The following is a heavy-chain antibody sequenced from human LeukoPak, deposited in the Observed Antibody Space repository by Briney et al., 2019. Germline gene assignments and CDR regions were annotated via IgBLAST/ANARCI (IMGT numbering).Heavy chain of an antibody. V-gene: IGHV3-66*02. J-gene: IGHJ4*02. D-gene: IGHD6-13*01. CDR2: IYSSGNT. CDR1: GFTVSSNY. CDR3: ARRRSSSWGIDY. Sequence: GGSLRLSCAASGFTVSSNYMSWVRQAPGKGLEWVSAIYSSGNTYYADSVKDRFTISRDNSKNTMYLQMNSLRTEDTAVYYCARRRSSSWGIDYWGQGTLVTVSS.